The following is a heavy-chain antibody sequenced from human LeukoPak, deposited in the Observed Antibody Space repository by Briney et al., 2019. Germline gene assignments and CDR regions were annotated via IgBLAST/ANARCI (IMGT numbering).Heavy chain of an antibody. J-gene: IGHJ6*03. CDR2: IYHSGST. CDR3: ARVWAPGYYYYMDV. V-gene: IGHV4-38-2*02. D-gene: IGHD3-16*01. Sequence: SETLSLTCSVSGYSISSGYYWGWIRQPPGKGLEWIGSIYHSGSTYYNPSLKSRVTISVDTSKNQFSLKLSSVTAADTAVYYCARVWAPGYYYYMDVWGKGTTVTVSS. CDR1: GYSISSGYY.